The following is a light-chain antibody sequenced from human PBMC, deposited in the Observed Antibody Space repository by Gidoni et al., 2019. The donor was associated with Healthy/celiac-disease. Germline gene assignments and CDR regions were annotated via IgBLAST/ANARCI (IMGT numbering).Light chain of an antibody. CDR3: QSYDSSLSGSRV. CDR2: GNS. Sequence: QSVLTQPPSVSGAPGQRVPISCTGSSSNIGAGYDVHGYQQLPGTPPKLLIYGNSNRPSGVPDRFSGSKSGTSASLAITGLQAEDEADYYCQSYDSSLSGSRVFGGGTKLTVL. V-gene: IGLV1-40*01. J-gene: IGLJ2*01. CDR1: SSNIGAGYD.